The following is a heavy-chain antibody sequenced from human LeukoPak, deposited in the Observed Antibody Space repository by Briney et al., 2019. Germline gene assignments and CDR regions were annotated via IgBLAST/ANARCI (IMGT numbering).Heavy chain of an antibody. CDR2: IRYDGSNK. CDR1: GFTFSSYG. D-gene: IGHD2-2*01. V-gene: IGHV3-30*02. CDR3: AKDHFIVVVPAAMLN. Sequence: GGSLRLSCAASGFTFSSYGMHWVRQAPGKGLEWVAFIRYDGSNKYYADSVKGRFTISRDNSKNTLYLQMNSLRAEDTAVYYCAKDHFIVVVPAAMLNWGQGTLVTVSS. J-gene: IGHJ4*02.